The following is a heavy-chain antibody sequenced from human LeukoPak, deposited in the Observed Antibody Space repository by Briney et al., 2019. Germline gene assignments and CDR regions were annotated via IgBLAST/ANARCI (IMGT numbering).Heavy chain of an antibody. Sequence: SETLSLTCAVYGGSFSGYYWSWIRQPPGKGLEWIGEINHSGSTNYNPSLKSRVTISVDTSKNQFSLKLSSVTAADTAVYYCARDYYGSGSQPNWFDPWGQGTLVTVSS. CDR2: INHSGST. CDR3: ARDYYGSGSQPNWFDP. D-gene: IGHD3-10*01. V-gene: IGHV4-34*01. CDR1: GGSFSGYY. J-gene: IGHJ5*02.